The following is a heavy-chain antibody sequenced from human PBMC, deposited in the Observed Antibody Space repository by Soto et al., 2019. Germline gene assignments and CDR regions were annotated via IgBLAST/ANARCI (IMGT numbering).Heavy chain of an antibody. CDR1: GFTFSSYG. J-gene: IGHJ2*01. V-gene: IGHV3-33*01. D-gene: IGHD3-10*01. CDR2: IWYDGSNK. Sequence: QVQLVESGGGVVQPGRSLRLSCAASGFTFSSYGMHWVRQAPGKGLEWVAVIWYDGSNKYYADSVKGRFTISRDNSKNTLYLQMNSLRAEDTAVYYCARPTMVRGDLHWYFDLWGRGTLVTVSS. CDR3: ARPTMVRGDLHWYFDL.